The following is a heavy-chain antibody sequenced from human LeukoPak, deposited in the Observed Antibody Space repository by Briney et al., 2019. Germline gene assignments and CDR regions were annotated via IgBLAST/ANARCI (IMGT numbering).Heavy chain of an antibody. CDR1: GGSISNSRFY. V-gene: IGHV4-39*07. J-gene: IGHJ4*02. Sequence: SETLSLTCIVSGGSISNSRFYWGWFRQPPGKGLEWIGTIYYSGTTYYNPSLKGRVTMSVDTSKNQFSLKLSSVTAADTAVYYCARDYYGGNVDYFDYWGQGTLVTVSS. CDR2: IYYSGTT. D-gene: IGHD4-23*01. CDR3: ARDYYGGNVDYFDY.